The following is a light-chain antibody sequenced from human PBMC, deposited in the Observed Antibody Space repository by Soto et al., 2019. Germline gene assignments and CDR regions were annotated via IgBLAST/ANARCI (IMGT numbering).Light chain of an antibody. CDR1: QSVSSY. J-gene: IGKJ1*01. Sequence: EIALTQAPATLSLSQGEGATLSCRASQSVSSYLAWYQQKPGQAPRLLIYDASNRATGIPDRFSGSGSGTDFTLTISRLEPEDFAVYYCQQYGSSPRTFGQGTNVDIK. CDR3: QQYGSSPRT. CDR2: DAS. V-gene: IGKV3-20*01.